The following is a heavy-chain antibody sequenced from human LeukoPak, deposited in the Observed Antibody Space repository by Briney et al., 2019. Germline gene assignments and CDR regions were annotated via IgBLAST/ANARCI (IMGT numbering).Heavy chain of an antibody. CDR1: GGSISSSSYY. CDR3: ATPAGGPSDACDI. D-gene: IGHD3-10*01. Sequence: SETLSLTCTVSGGSISSSSYYWGWIRQPPGKGLEWIGSIYYSGSTYYNPSLKSRVTISVDTSKNQFSLKLSSVTAADTAVYYCATPAGGPSDACDIWGQGTMITVSS. J-gene: IGHJ3*02. V-gene: IGHV4-39*01. CDR2: IYYSGST.